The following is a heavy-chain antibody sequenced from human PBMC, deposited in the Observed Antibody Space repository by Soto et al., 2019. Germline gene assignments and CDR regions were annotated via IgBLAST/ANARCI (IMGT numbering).Heavy chain of an antibody. CDR3: ARGDTMVRGVPEGFDP. CDR1: GGTFSSYA. J-gene: IGHJ5*02. CDR2: IIPIFGTA. D-gene: IGHD3-10*01. V-gene: IGHV1-69*01. Sequence: QVQLVQSGAEVKKPGSSVKVSCKASGGTFSSYAISWVRQAPGQGLEWMGGIIPIFGTANYAQKFQGRITITADESTSTAYMELSSLRSEDTAVYYCARGDTMVRGVPEGFDPWGQGTLVTVSS.